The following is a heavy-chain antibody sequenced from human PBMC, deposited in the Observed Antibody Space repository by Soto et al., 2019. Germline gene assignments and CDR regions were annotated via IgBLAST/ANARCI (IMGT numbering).Heavy chain of an antibody. J-gene: IGHJ4*02. V-gene: IGHV4-39*01. CDR2: IYFNGKT. CDR3: ARQGSY. Sequence: PSETLSLTCNVSGVSISDTSYYWGWIRQPPGKGLEWIGTIYFNGKTFYNPSLKSRLTISVDTSKNRISLRLTSVTAADTAVYYCARQGSYWGQGTLVTVSS. CDR1: GVSISDTSYY.